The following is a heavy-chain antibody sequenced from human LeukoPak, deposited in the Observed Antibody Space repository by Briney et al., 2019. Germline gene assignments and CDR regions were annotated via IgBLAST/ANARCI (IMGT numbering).Heavy chain of an antibody. CDR2: ISSSSSTI. D-gene: IGHD3-10*01. J-gene: IGHJ4*02. CDR3: ARDSVVRGVRFDY. Sequence: GGSLRLSCAASGFTFSSYSMNWVRQAPGKGLEWVSYISSSSSTIYYADSVKGRFTISRDNAKNSLYLQMNSLRAEDTAVYYCARDSVVRGVRFDYWGQGTLATVSS. V-gene: IGHV3-48*04. CDR1: GFTFSSYS.